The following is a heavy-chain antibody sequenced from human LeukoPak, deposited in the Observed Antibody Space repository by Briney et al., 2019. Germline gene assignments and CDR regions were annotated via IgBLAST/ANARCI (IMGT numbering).Heavy chain of an antibody. V-gene: IGHV4-38-2*02. J-gene: IGHJ2*01. CDR3: ARMGRGWDFDL. Sequence: SETLSLTCTVSGFSISSRYYWGWVRQPPGKGLEGIGSMYHGGNTYYNPSLRSRVAISVDTAKNQLSLKLISVTAADTAVYYCARMGRGWDFDLWGRGTLVTVSS. CDR1: GFSISSRYY. CDR2: MYHGGNT.